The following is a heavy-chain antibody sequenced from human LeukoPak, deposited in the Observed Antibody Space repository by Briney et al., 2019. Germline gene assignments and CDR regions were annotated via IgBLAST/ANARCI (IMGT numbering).Heavy chain of an antibody. D-gene: IGHD6-13*01. V-gene: IGHV1-2*02. J-gene: IGHJ4*02. CDR2: INPNSGGT. Sequence: ASVKVSCKASGYTFTGYYMHWVRQAPGQGLEWMGWINPNSGGTNYAQKFQGRVTMTTDTSTSTAYMELRSLRSDDTAVYYCARDKQIAAAVKDYWGQGTLVTVSS. CDR1: GYTFTGYY. CDR3: ARDKQIAAAVKDY.